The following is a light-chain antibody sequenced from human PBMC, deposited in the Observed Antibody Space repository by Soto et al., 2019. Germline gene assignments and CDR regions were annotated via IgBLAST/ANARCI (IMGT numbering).Light chain of an antibody. CDR2: KVT. CDR3: ASSTSDSLYV. CDR1: SSDVGGNKY. V-gene: IGLV2-14*01. Sequence: LTHPASVSGSPGQSITISCTGTSSDVGGNKYVSWYQQYPGKVPKLLINKVTNRPSGVSYRFSGSKSGNTASLTISALLAEDEADYFCASSTSDSLYVFGTGTKVTVL. J-gene: IGLJ1*01.